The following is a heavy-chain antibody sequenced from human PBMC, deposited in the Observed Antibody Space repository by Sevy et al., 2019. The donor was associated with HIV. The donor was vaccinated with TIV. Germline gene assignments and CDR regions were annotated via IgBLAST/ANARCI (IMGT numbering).Heavy chain of an antibody. V-gene: IGHV7-4-1*02. Sequence: ASGKVSCKASGYTFTSYGMNWVRQAPGQGLEWMGWINTNTGNPTYAQGFTGRFVFSLDTSVSTAYLQISSLKAEDTAVYYCARTSRGIVVIPAAQHYYGMDVWGQGTTVTVSS. J-gene: IGHJ6*02. CDR3: ARTSRGIVVIPAAQHYYGMDV. D-gene: IGHD2-2*01. CDR2: INTNTGNP. CDR1: GYTFTSYG.